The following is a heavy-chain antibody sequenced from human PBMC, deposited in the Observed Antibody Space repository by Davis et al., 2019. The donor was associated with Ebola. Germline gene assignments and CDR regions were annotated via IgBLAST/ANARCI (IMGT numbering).Heavy chain of an antibody. Sequence: ASVKVSCKASGYTFTSYAMHWVRQAPGQRLEWMRWINAGNGNTKYSQKFQGRVTITRDTSASTAYMELSSLRSEDTAVYYCARDRLYSSSWYSPRTDNWFDPWGQGTLVTVSS. J-gene: IGHJ5*02. CDR3: ARDRLYSSSWYSPRTDNWFDP. V-gene: IGHV1-3*01. CDR1: GYTFTSYA. CDR2: INAGNGNT. D-gene: IGHD6-13*01.